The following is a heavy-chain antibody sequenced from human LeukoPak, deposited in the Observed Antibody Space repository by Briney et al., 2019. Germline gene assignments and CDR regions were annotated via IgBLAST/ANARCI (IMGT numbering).Heavy chain of an antibody. V-gene: IGHV3-30*18. CDR2: ISYDGGKK. D-gene: IGHD2-2*01. Sequence: GGSLRLSCAASGFTFSSHDMHWVRQAPGKGLEWVAFISYDGGKKDYADSVKGRFTISRDNSKNTLYLQMNSLRAEDTAVYYCAKGDCSSTSCQRSEYFDYWGQGTLVTVSS. CDR1: GFTFSSHD. J-gene: IGHJ4*02. CDR3: AKGDCSSTSCQRSEYFDY.